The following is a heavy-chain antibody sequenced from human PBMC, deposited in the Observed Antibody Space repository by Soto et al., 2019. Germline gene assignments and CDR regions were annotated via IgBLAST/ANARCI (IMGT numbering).Heavy chain of an antibody. D-gene: IGHD2-21*01. J-gene: IGHJ4*02. CDR3: VREDWHRFDS. CDR1: GFMFSAYW. V-gene: IGHV3-7*01. CDR2: ISGGASDK. Sequence: EVQLVESGGRLVQPGGSLRLSCAASGFMFSAYWMSRVRQDPGKGLEWVATISGGASDKFYVDSVKGRFTISRDDSKNTLYLQTNSLRDEDTAVYYCVREDWHRFDSWGQGILVTVSS.